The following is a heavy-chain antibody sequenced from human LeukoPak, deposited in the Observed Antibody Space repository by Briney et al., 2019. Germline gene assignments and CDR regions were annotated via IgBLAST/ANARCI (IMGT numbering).Heavy chain of an antibody. D-gene: IGHD2-2*03. CDR1: EFTFSSHA. J-gene: IGHJ4*02. CDR2: VSSSGGST. V-gene: IGHV3-23*01. Sequence: GGSLRLSCVASEFTFSSHAMSWVRQAPGKGLEWVSSVSSSGGSTYYADSVQGRFTISRDNSKNTLYLKMNSLRAEDTAVYYCASGYWAYWGQGTLVTVSS. CDR3: ASGYWAY.